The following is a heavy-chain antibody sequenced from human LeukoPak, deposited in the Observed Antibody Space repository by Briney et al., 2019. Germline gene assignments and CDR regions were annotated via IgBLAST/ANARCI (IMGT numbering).Heavy chain of an antibody. D-gene: IGHD6-13*01. Sequence: GASVKVSCKASGYTFTSCAMNWVRQAPGQGLEWMGWVNTNTGNPTYAQGFTGRFVFSLDTSVSTAYLQISSLKAEDTAVYYCARDSGYSSSWSFDPWGQGTLVTVSS. CDR2: VNTNTGNP. CDR3: ARDSGYSSSWSFDP. V-gene: IGHV7-4-1*02. J-gene: IGHJ5*02. CDR1: GYTFTSCA.